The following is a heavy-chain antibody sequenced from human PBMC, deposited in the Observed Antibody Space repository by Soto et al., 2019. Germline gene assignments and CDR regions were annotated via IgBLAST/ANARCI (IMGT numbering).Heavy chain of an antibody. CDR3: AHQHSASYYDFWSGYSKQDNWFDP. D-gene: IGHD3-3*01. V-gene: IGHV2-5*01. J-gene: IGHJ5*02. CDR1: GFSLSTSGVG. CDR2: IYWNDDK. Sequence: ESGPTLVNPTQTLTLTCTFSGFSLSTSGVGGGWIRQPPGKALEWLALIYWNDDKRYSPSLKSRLTITKDTSKNQVVLTMTNMDPVDTATYCCAHQHSASYYDFWSGYSKQDNWFDPWGQGXLVTVSS.